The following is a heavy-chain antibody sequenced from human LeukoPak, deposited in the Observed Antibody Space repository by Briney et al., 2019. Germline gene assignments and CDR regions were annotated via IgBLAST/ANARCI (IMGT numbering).Heavy chain of an antibody. D-gene: IGHD2-2*01. CDR2: IKSKTDGGTT. CDR3: ARVYCSSTSCYDDYYYCGMDV. J-gene: IGHJ6*02. V-gene: IGHV3-15*01. Sequence: IPGGSLRLSCAASGFTFSNAWMSWVRQAPGKGLEWVGRIKSKTDGGTTDYAAPVKGRFTISRDDSKNTLYLQMNSLKTEDTAVYYCARVYCSSTSCYDDYYYCGMDVWGQGTTVTVSS. CDR1: GFTFSNAW.